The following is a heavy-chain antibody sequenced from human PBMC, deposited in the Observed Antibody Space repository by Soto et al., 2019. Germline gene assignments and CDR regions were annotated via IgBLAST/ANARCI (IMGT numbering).Heavy chain of an antibody. CDR1: GGSISSGGYY. D-gene: IGHD6-6*01. J-gene: IGHJ5*02. CDR2: IYYSGST. CDR3: ARDTHSSSHNWFDP. V-gene: IGHV4-31*03. Sequence: QVQLQESGPGLVKPSQTLSLTCTVSGGSISSGGYYWSWIRQHPGKGLAWIGYIYYSGSTYYNPSLKSRVTISVDTSKNQFSLKLSSVTAADTAVYYCARDTHSSSHNWFDPCGQGTLVTVSS.